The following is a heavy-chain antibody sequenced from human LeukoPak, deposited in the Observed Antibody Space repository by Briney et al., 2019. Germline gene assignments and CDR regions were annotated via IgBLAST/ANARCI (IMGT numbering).Heavy chain of an antibody. CDR2: ISASSGNT. D-gene: IGHD3-3*01. Sequence: ASVKVSCKASGYTFTNYDINWVRQATGQGLEWMGWISASSGNTNYAQKLQGRVTMTTDTSTSTAYMELRSLRSDDTAVYYCARGFWSGYYRAGVDAFDIWGQGTMVTVSS. J-gene: IGHJ3*02. V-gene: IGHV1-18*01. CDR3: ARGFWSGYYRAGVDAFDI. CDR1: GYTFTNYD.